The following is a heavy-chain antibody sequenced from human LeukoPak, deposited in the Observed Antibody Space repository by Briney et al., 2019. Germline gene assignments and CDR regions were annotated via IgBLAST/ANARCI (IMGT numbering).Heavy chain of an antibody. CDR2: IYYSGST. D-gene: IGHD5-24*01. J-gene: IGHJ4*02. Sequence: SETLSLTCTVSGGSISSYYWSWIRQPPGKGLEWIGNIYYSGSTNYNPSLKSRVTISVDTSKNQFSLKLSSVTAADTAVYYCARRRDGYTIDYWGQGTLVTVSS. CDR1: GGSISSYY. CDR3: ARRRDGYTIDY. V-gene: IGHV4-59*08.